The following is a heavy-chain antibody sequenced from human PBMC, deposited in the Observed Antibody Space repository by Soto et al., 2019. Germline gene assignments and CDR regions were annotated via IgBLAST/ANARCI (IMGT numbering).Heavy chain of an antibody. Sequence: QVQLVQSGAEEKRPGASVKVSCNASGYTFSDYAIHWVRQDPGQRLEWMGWINAGNGKTKYSQNFQGRLTISRETSATTAYMELSSLRSEDTALYFCARDRLDIDVRVAGFDPWGQGTLVTVSS. D-gene: IGHD6-19*01. V-gene: IGHV1-3*05. CDR2: INAGNGKT. CDR1: GYTFSDYA. CDR3: ARDRLDIDVRVAGFDP. J-gene: IGHJ5*02.